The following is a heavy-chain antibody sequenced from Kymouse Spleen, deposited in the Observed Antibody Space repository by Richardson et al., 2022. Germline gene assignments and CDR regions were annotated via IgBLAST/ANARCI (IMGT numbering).Heavy chain of an antibody. J-gene: IGHJ6*02. CDR2: ISWNSGSI. D-gene: IGHD2-2*02. CDR1: GFTFDDYA. CDR3: AKEVGYCSSTSCHNYYYYGMDV. Sequence: EVQLVESGGGLVQPGRSLRLSCAASGFTFDDYAMHWVRQAPGKGLEWVSGISWNSGSIGYADSVKGRFTISRDNAKNSLYLQMNSLRAEDTALYYCAKEVGYCSSTSCHNYYYYGMDVWGQGTTVTVSS. V-gene: IGHV3-9*01.